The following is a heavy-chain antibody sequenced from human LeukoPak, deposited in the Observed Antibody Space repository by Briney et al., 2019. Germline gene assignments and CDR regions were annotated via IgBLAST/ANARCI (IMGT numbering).Heavy chain of an antibody. D-gene: IGHD2-15*01. Sequence: ASVKVSCKASGYTFTGYYMHWVRQAPGQGLEWMGWINPNSGGTNYAQEFQGRVTMTRDTSISTAYMELSRLRSDDTAVYYCARGGCSGGSCYPFNWFDPWGQGTLVTVSS. CDR3: ARGGCSGGSCYPFNWFDP. CDR2: INPNSGGT. V-gene: IGHV1-2*02. CDR1: GYTFTGYY. J-gene: IGHJ5*02.